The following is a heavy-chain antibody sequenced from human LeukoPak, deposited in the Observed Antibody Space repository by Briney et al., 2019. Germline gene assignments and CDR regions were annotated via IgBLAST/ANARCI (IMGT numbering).Heavy chain of an antibody. V-gene: IGHV3-7*01. CDR2: IKQNGREI. D-gene: IGHD2-2*01. Sequence: GGSLRLSCVASGFTLSDFWMSWVRQAPGKGLEWVANIKQNGREIHYVDSMKGRFTVSRDNARNSLYLQMNSLRAEDTAVYYCARETDSTLFDYWGQGTLVTVSS. J-gene: IGHJ4*02. CDR1: GFTLSDFW. CDR3: ARETDSTLFDY.